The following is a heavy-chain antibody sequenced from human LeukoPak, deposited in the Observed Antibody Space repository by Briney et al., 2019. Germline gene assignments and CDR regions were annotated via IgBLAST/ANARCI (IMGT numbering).Heavy chain of an antibody. CDR3: ARDRLTLTFDY. CDR1: GGSISIYY. J-gene: IGHJ4*02. Sequence: PSETLSLTCTVSGGSISIYYWSWIRQPAGKGLEWIGRIYTSGSTNYNPSLKSRVTMSVDTSKDQFSLKLSSVTAADTAVYYCARDRLTLTFDYWGQGTLVTVSS. V-gene: IGHV4-4*07. D-gene: IGHD3-16*01. CDR2: IYTSGST.